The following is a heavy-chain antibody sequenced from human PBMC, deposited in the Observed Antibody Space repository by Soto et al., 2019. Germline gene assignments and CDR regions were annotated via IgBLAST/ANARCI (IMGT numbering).Heavy chain of an antibody. J-gene: IGHJ4*02. V-gene: IGHV3-30-3*01. CDR2: ISYDGSNK. CDR1: GFTFSSYA. CDR3: ARAPGHDSSGMGY. Sequence: GGSLRLSCVASGFTFSSYAMHWVRQAPGKGLEWVAVISYDGSNKYYADSVKGRFTISRDNSKNTLYLQMNSLRAEDTAVYYCARAPGHDSSGMGYWGQGTLVTVSS. D-gene: IGHD3-22*01.